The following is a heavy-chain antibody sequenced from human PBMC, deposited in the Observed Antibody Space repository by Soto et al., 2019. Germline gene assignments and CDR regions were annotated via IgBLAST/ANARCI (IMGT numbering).Heavy chain of an antibody. CDR3: ARIHVWTGYPADF. CDR2: VSYTGTT. J-gene: IGHJ4*02. D-gene: IGHD3-3*02. V-gene: IGHV4-59*08. Sequence: PSETLSLTCTVSGASVSSNHWHWIRQPPGKGLEWIGYVSYTGTTNYNPSLEGRVSMSLDTSKNQSSLILNSVTAADTAVYFCARIHVWTGYPADFWGQGTLVTVSS. CDR1: GASVSSNH.